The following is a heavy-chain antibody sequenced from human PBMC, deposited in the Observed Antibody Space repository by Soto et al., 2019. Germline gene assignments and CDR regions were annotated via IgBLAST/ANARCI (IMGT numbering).Heavy chain of an antibody. Sequence: PGGALRLSCAASGFTFSSYSMNWVRQAPGKGLEWVSYISSSGSTIYYADSVKGRFTISRDNAKNSLYLQMNSLRAEDTAVYYCARPSGSYYGSSWFDPWGQGTLVTVSS. V-gene: IGHV3-48*04. CDR3: ARPSGSYYGSSWFDP. D-gene: IGHD1-26*01. CDR1: GFTFSSYS. CDR2: ISSSGSTI. J-gene: IGHJ5*02.